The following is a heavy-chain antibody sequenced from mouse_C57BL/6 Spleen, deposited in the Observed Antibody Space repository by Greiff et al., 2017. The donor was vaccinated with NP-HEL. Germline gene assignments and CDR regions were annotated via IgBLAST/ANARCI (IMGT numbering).Heavy chain of an antibody. CDR3: ARRGDY. V-gene: IGHV1-82*01. CDR1: GYAFSSSW. Sequence: QVQLKESGPELVKPGASVKISCKASGYAFSSSWMNWVKQRPGKGLEWIGRMYPGDGDTNYNGKFKGKATLTADKSSSTAYMQLSSLTSEDSAVYFCARRGDYWGQGTTLTVSS. J-gene: IGHJ2*01. CDR2: MYPGDGDT.